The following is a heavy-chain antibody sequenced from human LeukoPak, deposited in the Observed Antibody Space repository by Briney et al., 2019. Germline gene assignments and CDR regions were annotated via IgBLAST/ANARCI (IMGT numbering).Heavy chain of an antibody. V-gene: IGHV4-34*01. CDR3: ARRAGSALFDY. CDR1: GRSFSGYY. J-gene: IGHJ4*02. Sequence: SETLSLTCAVYGRSFSGYYWSWIRQPPGKGLEWIGEINHSGSTNYNPSLKSRVTISVDTSKNQFSLKLSSVTAADTAVYYCARRAGSALFDYWGQGTLVTVSS. CDR2: INHSGST.